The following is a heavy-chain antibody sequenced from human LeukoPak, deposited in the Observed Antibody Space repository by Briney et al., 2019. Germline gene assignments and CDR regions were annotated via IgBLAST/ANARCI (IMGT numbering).Heavy chain of an antibody. V-gene: IGHV3-74*01. CDR2: IKTDGRST. D-gene: IGHD2-21*02. CDR1: GFTFSSYW. CDR3: ASRMVTSFDY. J-gene: IGHJ4*02. Sequence: PGGSLRLSCAASGFTFSSYWMHWVRQAPGKGLVWVSHIKTDGRSTTYADSVKGRFTISRDNAKNTLYLQMNSLTAEDTAVYYCASRMVTSFDYWGQGTLVTVSS.